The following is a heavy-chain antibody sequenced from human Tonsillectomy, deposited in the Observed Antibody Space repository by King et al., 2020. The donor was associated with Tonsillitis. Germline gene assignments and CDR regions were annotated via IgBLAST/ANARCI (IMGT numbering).Heavy chain of an antibody. D-gene: IGHD3-22*01. CDR1: GYTFTGYY. Sequence: QLVQSGAEVKKPGASVKVSCKASGYTFTGYYMHWVRQAPGQGLEWMGWINPNSGGTNYAQKFQGRVTMTRDTSISTAYMERSRLRSDDTAVYYCARALGRVVITRGYWGQGTLVTVSS. CDR2: INPNSGGT. J-gene: IGHJ4*02. V-gene: IGHV1-2*02. CDR3: ARALGRVVITRGY.